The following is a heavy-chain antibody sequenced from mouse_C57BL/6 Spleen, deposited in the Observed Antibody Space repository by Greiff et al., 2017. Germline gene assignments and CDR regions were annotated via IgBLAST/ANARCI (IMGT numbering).Heavy chain of an antibody. V-gene: IGHV5-4*01. CDR3: AREGGRDFDY. Sequence: EVKLVESGGGLVKPGGSLKLSCAASGFTFSSYAMSWVRQTPEKRLEWVATISDGGSYTYYPDNVKGGFTISRDNAKNNLYLQMSHLKSEDTAMYYCAREGGRDFDYWGQGTTLTVSS. D-gene: IGHD3-3*01. CDR2: ISDGGSYT. CDR1: GFTFSSYA. J-gene: IGHJ2*01.